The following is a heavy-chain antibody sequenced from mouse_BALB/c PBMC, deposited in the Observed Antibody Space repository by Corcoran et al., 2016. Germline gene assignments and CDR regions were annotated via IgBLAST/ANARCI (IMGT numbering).Heavy chain of an antibody. CDR2: INTYTGEP. CDR1: GYNFTNYG. CDR3: ASDPSWFAY. V-gene: IGHV9-3-1*01. Sequence: QIQLVQSGPELKKPGETVKISCKASGYNFTNYGMNWVKQAPGKGLKWMGWINTYTGEPTYADDFKGRFAFSLETSASTAYLQINNLKNEDTATYFCASDPSWFAYWGQGTLVTVSA. J-gene: IGHJ3*01.